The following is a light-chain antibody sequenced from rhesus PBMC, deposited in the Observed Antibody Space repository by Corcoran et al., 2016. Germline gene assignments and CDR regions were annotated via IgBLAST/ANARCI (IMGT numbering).Light chain of an antibody. Sequence: DIVMTQTPLSLPVTPGEPASISCRSSQSLLHSNGYTYLFWYLQKPGQSPQLLIYLGSNRASGVPDRFSGSGLGTDCTLKISGVEAEDVGFYYCVQDIQLPRTFGQGTKVEIK. J-gene: IGKJ1*01. CDR2: LGS. V-gene: IGKV2-78*01. CDR1: QSLLHSNGYTY. CDR3: VQDIQLPRT.